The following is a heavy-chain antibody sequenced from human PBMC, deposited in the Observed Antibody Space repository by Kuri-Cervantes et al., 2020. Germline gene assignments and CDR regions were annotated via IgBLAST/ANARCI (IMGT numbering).Heavy chain of an antibody. D-gene: IGHD4-17*01. CDR3: GKDNRGSTVRAFYI. CDR1: GFTFSSYA. J-gene: IGHJ3*02. Sequence: GESLKISCAASGFTFSSYAMHWVRQAPGKGLEWVAVISYDGSNKYYADSVKGRFTISRDNSKNTLSLQMSSLRAGDTAVYYCGKDNRGSTVRAFYIWGQGTMVTVSS. V-gene: IGHV3-30-3*01. CDR2: ISYDGSNK.